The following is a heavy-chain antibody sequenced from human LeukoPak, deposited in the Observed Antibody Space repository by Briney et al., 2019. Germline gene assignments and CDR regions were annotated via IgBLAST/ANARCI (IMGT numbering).Heavy chain of an antibody. V-gene: IGHV3-9*01. CDR2: ISWNSRSI. J-gene: IGHJ4*02. D-gene: IGHD1-26*01. Sequence: PGRSLRLSCATSGFTFNDYAMYWVRQAPGKGLEWVSGISWNSRSIAYADSVKGRFTISRDNAKNSLYPQMNNLRAEDTAVYYCARRRDSGSLQHFDYWGQGTLVTVSS. CDR3: ARRRDSGSLQHFDY. CDR1: GFTFNDYA.